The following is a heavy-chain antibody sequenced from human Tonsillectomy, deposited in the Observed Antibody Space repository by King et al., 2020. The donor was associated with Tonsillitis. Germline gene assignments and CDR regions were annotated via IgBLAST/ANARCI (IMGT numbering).Heavy chain of an antibody. D-gene: IGHD6-13*01. J-gene: IGHJ4*02. CDR1: VGSFSGYY. Sequence: VQLQQWCAGLLKPSETLSLTFAVYVGSFSGYYWSWIRQPPGKGLEWIGEINHSGSTNYNPSLTSRVTISVDTSKNQFSLKLSSVTAADTAVYYCARGRIAAAGTSTAGYWGQGTLVTVSS. CDR2: INHSGST. V-gene: IGHV4-34*01. CDR3: ARGRIAAAGTSTAGY.